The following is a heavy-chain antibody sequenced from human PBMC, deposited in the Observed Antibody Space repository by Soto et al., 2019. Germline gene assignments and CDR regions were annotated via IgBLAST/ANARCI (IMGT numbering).Heavy chain of an antibody. V-gene: IGHV4-34*01. CDR3: ARGGGCSGGSCHYPDY. J-gene: IGHJ4*02. CDR2: INHSGST. CDR1: GGSFSGYY. Sequence: SETLSLTCAVYGGSFSGYYWSWIRQPPGKGLEWIGEINHSGSTNYNPSLKSRVTISVDTSKNQFSLKLSSVTAADTAVYYCARGGGCSGGSCHYPDYWGQGSLVTVSS. D-gene: IGHD2-15*01.